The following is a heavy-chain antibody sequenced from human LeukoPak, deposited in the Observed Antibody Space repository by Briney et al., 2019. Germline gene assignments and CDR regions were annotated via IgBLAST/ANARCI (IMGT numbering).Heavy chain of an antibody. CDR3: ATSMV. Sequence: GGCLRLSCAASGLTFSSYAMHWVRQAAGKGLEYVSAISSNGGSTYYANSVKGRFTISRDNSKNTLYLQKGSSRAEDMAVYYCATSMVRGQRTLVTVSS. D-gene: IGHD3-10*01. V-gene: IGHV3-64*01. CDR2: ISSNGGST. J-gene: IGHJ4*02. CDR1: GLTFSSYA.